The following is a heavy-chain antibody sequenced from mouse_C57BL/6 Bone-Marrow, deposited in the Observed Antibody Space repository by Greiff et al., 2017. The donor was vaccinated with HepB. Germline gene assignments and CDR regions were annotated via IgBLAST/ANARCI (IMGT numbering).Heavy chain of an antibody. CDR3: ARRRTGTVYFDY. J-gene: IGHJ2*01. CDR2: IHPNSGST. D-gene: IGHD4-1*01. CDR1: GYTFTSYW. Sequence: VQLQQPGAELVKPGASVKLSCKASGYTFTSYWMHWVKQRPGQGLEWIGMIHPNSGSTNYNEKFKSKATLTVDKSSSTAYMQLSSLTSEDSAVYYGARRRTGTVYFDYWGQGTTLTVSS. V-gene: IGHV1-64*01.